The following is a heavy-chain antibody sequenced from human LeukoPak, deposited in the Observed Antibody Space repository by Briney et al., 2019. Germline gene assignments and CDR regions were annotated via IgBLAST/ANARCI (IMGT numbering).Heavy chain of an antibody. CDR1: GGSISSYY. D-gene: IGHD5-12*01. CDR3: ARARYYSGYDFFPDY. V-gene: IGHV4-4*07. Sequence: SETLSLTCTVSGGSISSYYWSWIRQPAGKGLEWIGRIYTSGSTNYNPSLKSRVTMSVDTSKNQFSLKLSSVTAADTAVYYCARARYYSGYDFFPDYWGQGTLVTVSS. CDR2: IYTSGST. J-gene: IGHJ4*02.